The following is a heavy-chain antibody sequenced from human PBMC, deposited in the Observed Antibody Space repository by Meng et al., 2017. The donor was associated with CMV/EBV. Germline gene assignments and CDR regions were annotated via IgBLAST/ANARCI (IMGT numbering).Heavy chain of an antibody. CDR2: FDPEDGET. Sequence: SVKLSSKLSGYTLTELSRHWVRQAPGIGLEWMGGFDPEDGETIYAQKFQGRVTITEDTSTDTAYMELSSLRSEDTSVYYCATEAGSRAPGGAFDIWGQGTMVTVSS. D-gene: IGHD2-2*01. V-gene: IGHV1-24*01. CDR3: ATEAGSRAPGGAFDI. J-gene: IGHJ3*02. CDR1: GYTLTELS.